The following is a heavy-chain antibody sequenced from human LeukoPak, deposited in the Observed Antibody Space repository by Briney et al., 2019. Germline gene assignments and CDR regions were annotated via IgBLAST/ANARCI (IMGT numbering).Heavy chain of an antibody. D-gene: IGHD1-1*01. V-gene: IGHV4-34*01. Sequence: SETLSLTGAVYGGSFSGYYWSWIRQPPGKGLEWIGEINHSGSTNYNPSLKSRVPISVDTSKNQFSLKLSSVTAADTAVYYCAREVRPAYWYFDLWGRGTLVTVSS. J-gene: IGHJ2*01. CDR2: INHSGST. CDR1: GGSFSGYY. CDR3: AREVRPAYWYFDL.